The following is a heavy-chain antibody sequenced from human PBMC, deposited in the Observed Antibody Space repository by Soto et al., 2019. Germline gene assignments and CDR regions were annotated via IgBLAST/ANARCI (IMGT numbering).Heavy chain of an antibody. V-gene: IGHV4-30-4*01. Sequence: QVQLQESGPGLVKPSQTLSLTCTVSGGSISSGDYYWSWIRQPPGKGLEWIGYIYYSGSTYYNPSLKSRVTISVDTSKNQFSLKLSSVTAADTAVYYCARDGGYCSGGSCSTFDYWGQGTLVTVSS. J-gene: IGHJ4*02. CDR2: IYYSGST. D-gene: IGHD2-15*01. CDR3: ARDGGYCSGGSCSTFDY. CDR1: GGSISSGDYY.